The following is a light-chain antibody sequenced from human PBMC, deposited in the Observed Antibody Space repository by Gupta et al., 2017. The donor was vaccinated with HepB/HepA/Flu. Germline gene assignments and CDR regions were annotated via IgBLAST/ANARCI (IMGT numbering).Light chain of an antibody. J-gene: IGKJ4*01. CDR2: GAS. CDR3: QQHKNWPPFT. V-gene: IGKV3-15*01. CDR1: QSVSSN. Sequence: EILMTHSPATLSVSPGERATLSCRASQSVSSNLAWYQQKPGQAPRLLIYGASTRDTGIPDRFSGSGYGTEFTLTISSRQSEDFAVYYCQQHKNWPPFTFGRGTKVDIK.